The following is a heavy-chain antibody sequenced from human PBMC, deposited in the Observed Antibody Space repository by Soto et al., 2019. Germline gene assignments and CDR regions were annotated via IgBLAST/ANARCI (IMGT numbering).Heavy chain of an antibody. J-gene: IGHJ4*02. CDR1: GFTFSTYA. CDR3: AKEGLNRLFWFDY. D-gene: IGHD3-3*01. CDR2: ITGGGSST. Sequence: EVQLLESGGGLVHPGGSLRLSCAASGFTFSTYAMTWVRQAPGKGLEWVSAITGGGSSTSHADSVKGRFAISRDNSKNTLYLQMNSLRAEDTAVYYGAKEGLNRLFWFDYWGQGTLVTVSS. V-gene: IGHV3-23*01.